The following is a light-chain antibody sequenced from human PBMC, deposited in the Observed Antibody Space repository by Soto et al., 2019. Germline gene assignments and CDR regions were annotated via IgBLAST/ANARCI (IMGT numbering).Light chain of an antibody. Sequence: QSVLTQPPSASGTPGQRVTISCSGSSSNIGSNYAYWYQQLPGTAPKLLIYRNNQRPSGVPGRFSGSKSGTSASLAISGLRPEDEADYYCAAWDDSLSGPRFGGGTKLTVL. CDR1: SSNIGSNY. CDR2: RNN. J-gene: IGLJ2*01. V-gene: IGLV1-47*01. CDR3: AAWDDSLSGPR.